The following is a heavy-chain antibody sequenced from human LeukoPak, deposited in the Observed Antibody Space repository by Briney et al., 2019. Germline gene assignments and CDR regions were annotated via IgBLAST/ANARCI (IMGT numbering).Heavy chain of an antibody. CDR1: RYTFINYD. CDR3: ATSNAPIFHSSGYFHS. D-gene: IGHD3-22*01. CDR2: MNPNSGNT. J-gene: IGHJ6*01. V-gene: IGHV1-8*01. Sequence: PSGKVSRKASRYTFINYDINWVRQAPEQGIEWMAWMNPNSGNTGYAQKVQGRVAMTRDTSISTDYMELSSLRSEDTAVYYCATSNAPIFHSSGYFHSWGQGT.